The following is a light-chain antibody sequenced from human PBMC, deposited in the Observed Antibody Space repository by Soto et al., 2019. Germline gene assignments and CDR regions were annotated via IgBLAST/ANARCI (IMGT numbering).Light chain of an antibody. J-gene: IGKJ2*01. CDR2: AAS. Sequence: DIQMTQSPSPLSASVGDGVTITCRASQSISSWLAWYPQKPMKAPTLLIYAASSSESGVPSRLSGSGSRTEFSLTISRLHTDDFAADYGQQNNSDWYTWAQGTKLDIK. V-gene: IGKV1-5*01. CDR1: QSISSW. CDR3: QQNNSDWYT.